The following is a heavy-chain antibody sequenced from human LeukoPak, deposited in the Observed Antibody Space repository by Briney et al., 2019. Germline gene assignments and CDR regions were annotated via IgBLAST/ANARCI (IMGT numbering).Heavy chain of an antibody. Sequence: SETLSLTCTVSGGSISSYYWSWIRQPPGKGLEWIGYIYTSGSTNYNPSLKSRVTISVDTFKNQFSLKLSSVTAADTAVYYCAGHIAAANWFDPWGQGTLVTVSS. CDR1: GGSISSYY. CDR3: AGHIAAANWFDP. CDR2: IYTSGST. J-gene: IGHJ5*02. V-gene: IGHV4-4*09. D-gene: IGHD6-13*01.